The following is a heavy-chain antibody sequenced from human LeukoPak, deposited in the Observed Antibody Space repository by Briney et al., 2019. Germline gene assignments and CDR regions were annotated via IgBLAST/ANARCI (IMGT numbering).Heavy chain of an antibody. J-gene: IGHJ4*02. Sequence: PGGSLRLSCAGSGFTFSSYWMSWVRQAPGKGLEWVANIKQDGSEKYYVDSVKGRFTISRDNAKNSLYLQMNSLRAEDTAVYYCARDLRSPVYWGQGTLVTVSS. V-gene: IGHV3-7*01. CDR3: ARDLRSPVY. D-gene: IGHD3-3*01. CDR2: IKQDGSEK. CDR1: GFTFSSYW.